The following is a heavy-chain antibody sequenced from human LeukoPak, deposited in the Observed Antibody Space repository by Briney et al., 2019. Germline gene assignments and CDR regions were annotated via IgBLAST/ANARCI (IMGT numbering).Heavy chain of an antibody. CDR3: ARELERGAAAGGY. CDR2: IYYSGST. D-gene: IGHD6-13*01. Sequence: SETLSLTCTVSGGSISSSSYYWGWIRQPPGKGLEWIGSIYYSGSTYYNPSLKSRVTISGDTSKNQFSLKLTSVTAADTAVYYCARELERGAAAGGYWGQGTLVTVSS. J-gene: IGHJ4*02. CDR1: GGSISSSSYY. V-gene: IGHV4-39*07.